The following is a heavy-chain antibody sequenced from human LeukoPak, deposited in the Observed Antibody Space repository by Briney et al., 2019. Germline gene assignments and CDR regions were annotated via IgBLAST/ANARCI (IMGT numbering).Heavy chain of an antibody. D-gene: IGHD6-19*01. CDR2: IYTSGST. CDR1: GGSISSYY. Sequence: PSETLSLTCTVSGGSISSYYWSWIRQPAGKGLEWIGRIYTSGSTNYNPSLKSRVTMSVDTSKNRFSLKLSSVTAADTAVCYCAREVIAVAENWFDPWGQGTLVTVSS. CDR3: AREVIAVAENWFDP. J-gene: IGHJ5*02. V-gene: IGHV4-4*07.